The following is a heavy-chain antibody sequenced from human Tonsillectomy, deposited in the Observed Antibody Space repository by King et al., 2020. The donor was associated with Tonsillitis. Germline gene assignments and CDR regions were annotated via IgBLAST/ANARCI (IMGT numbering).Heavy chain of an antibody. CDR1: GFTLSSYG. D-gene: IGHD4/OR15-4a*01. V-gene: IGHV3-30*18. CDR3: AKPKSTMSMDFLIDY. J-gene: IGHJ4*02. CDR2: ISNDGSYQ. Sequence: VQLVESGGGVVQPGGSLRLSCAASGFTLSSYGMHWVRQAPGKGLEWVAVISNDGSYQYYRDSVKGRFTISRDNSKNTLYLQMNSLRTEDTAVYYCAKPKSTMSMDFLIDYWGQGILVTVSS.